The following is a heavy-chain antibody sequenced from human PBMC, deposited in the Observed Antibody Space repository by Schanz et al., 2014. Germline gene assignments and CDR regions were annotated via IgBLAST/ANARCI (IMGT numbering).Heavy chain of an antibody. V-gene: IGHV3-23*04. J-gene: IGHJ3*02. CDR2: ISGGGGTT. D-gene: IGHD3-10*01. Sequence: EVQLVESGGGLVQPGGSLRLSCTASGFTFSDYWMSWVRQAPGKGLEWVSAISGGGGTTYYADSVKGRFTISRDNSNKTVDLQMNSLRAEDTAVYYCAKGRFGELSAFDIWGQGTMVTVSS. CDR1: GFTFSDYW. CDR3: AKGRFGELSAFDI.